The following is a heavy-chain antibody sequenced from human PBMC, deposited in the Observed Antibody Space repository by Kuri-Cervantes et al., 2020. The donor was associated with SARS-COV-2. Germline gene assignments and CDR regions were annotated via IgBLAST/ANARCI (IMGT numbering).Heavy chain of an antibody. CDR2: IYYSGST. Sequence: SETLSLTCTVSGGSISSSSYYWGWIRQPPGKGLEWIGSIYYSGSTYYNPSLKSRVTMSVDTSKNQFSLKLSPVTAADTAFYYCARHGKGALNTNRYFDLWGRGTLVTVSS. V-gene: IGHV4-39*01. D-gene: IGHD1-26*01. J-gene: IGHJ2*01. CDR1: GGSISSSSYY. CDR3: ARHGKGALNTNRYFDL.